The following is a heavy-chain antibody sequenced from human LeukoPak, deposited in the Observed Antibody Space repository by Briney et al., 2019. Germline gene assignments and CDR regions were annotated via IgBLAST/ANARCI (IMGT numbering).Heavy chain of an antibody. CDR1: GYTFTGYY. J-gene: IGHJ6*02. D-gene: IGHD2-15*01. CDR2: INPNSGGT. Sequence: VASVKVSCKAPGYTFTGYYMHWVRQAPGQGLEWMGWINPNSGGTNYAQKFQGRVTMTRDTSISTAYMELSRLRSDDTAVYYCAREGLPQPNYYGMDVWGQGTTVTVSS. CDR3: AREGLPQPNYYGMDV. V-gene: IGHV1-2*02.